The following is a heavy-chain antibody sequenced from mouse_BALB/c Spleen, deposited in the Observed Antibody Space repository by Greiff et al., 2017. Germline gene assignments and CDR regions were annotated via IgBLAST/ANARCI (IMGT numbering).Heavy chain of an antibody. D-gene: IGHD2-4*01. J-gene: IGHJ2*01. CDR2: IDPANGNT. CDR1: GFNIKDTY. V-gene: IGHV14-3*02. CDR3: AGEGGDYDGGDFDY. Sequence: EVQLQQSGAELVKPGASVKLSCTASGFNIKDTYMHWVKQRPEQGLEWIGRIDPANGNTKYDPKFQGKATITADTSSNTAYLQLSSLTSEDTAVYYCAGEGGDYDGGDFDYWGQGTTLTVSS.